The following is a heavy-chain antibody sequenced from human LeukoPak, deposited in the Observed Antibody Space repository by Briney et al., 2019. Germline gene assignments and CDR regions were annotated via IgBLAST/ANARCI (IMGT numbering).Heavy chain of an antibody. D-gene: IGHD3-10*01. CDR2: ISSSSSYI. J-gene: IGHJ4*02. Sequence: GGSLRLSCAASGFTFSSYTMNWVRQAPGKGLEWVSFISSSSSYIYYADSVKGRFTISRDNAKNSLHLQMNSLRAEDTAVYYCARKLWFGEPCCYFDYWGQGTLVTVSS. CDR1: GFTFSSYT. CDR3: ARKLWFGEPCCYFDY. V-gene: IGHV3-21*01.